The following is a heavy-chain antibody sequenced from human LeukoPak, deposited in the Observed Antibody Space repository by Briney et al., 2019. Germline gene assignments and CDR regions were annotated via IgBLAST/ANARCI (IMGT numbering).Heavy chain of an antibody. Sequence: PGGSLRLSCAASGFRFDRYAMTWVRQAPGKGLEWVSAISYSGSSPYYGDSVKGRFTISRDNSKNTVYLQMNSLRDEDTALYYCAKDSSVLPNAPDLWGQGTMVTVSS. J-gene: IGHJ3*01. CDR3: AKDSSVLPNAPDL. V-gene: IGHV3-23*01. CDR2: ISYSGSSP. CDR1: GFRFDRYA.